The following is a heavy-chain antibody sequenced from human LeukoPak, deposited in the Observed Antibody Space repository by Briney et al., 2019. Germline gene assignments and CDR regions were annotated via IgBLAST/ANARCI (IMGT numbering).Heavy chain of an antibody. CDR2: ISTGSSYI. Sequence: PGGSLRLSCAASGFTFSHYSMNWVRQAPGKWLEWVSSISTGSSYIYYADSVKGRFTVSRDNAKNSLYLQMNSLRAEDTAVYYCAKVAYSSGQVDYLGQGTLVTVSS. D-gene: IGHD6-19*01. V-gene: IGHV3-21*01. CDR3: AKVAYSSGQVDY. CDR1: GFTFSHYS. J-gene: IGHJ4*02.